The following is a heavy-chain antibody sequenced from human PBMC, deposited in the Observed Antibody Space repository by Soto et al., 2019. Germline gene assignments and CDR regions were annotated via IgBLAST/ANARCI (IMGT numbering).Heavy chain of an antibody. CDR1: GGSISSGYY. V-gene: IGHV4-31*03. D-gene: IGHD3-22*01. Sequence: PSETLSLTCTVSGGSISSGYYWSWIRQHPGKGLEWIGYIYYSGSTFYNPSLKSRVTISLDMSKNQFSLNLNSVTAADTAVYYCARSAPLWGYSDSSGEGGDVWGQGTTVTVSS. J-gene: IGHJ6*02. CDR3: ARSAPLWGYSDSSGEGGDV. CDR2: IYYSGST.